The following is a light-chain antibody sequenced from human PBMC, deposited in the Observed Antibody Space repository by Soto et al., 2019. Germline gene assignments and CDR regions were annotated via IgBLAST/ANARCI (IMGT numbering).Light chain of an antibody. CDR3: QQYNKWPLT. J-gene: IGKJ4*01. Sequence: EIVMTQSPATLSVSPGERATLSCRASQSVSSNLAWYQQKPGQAPGLLIYGASTRATGIPARFSGSGSGTEFTLTISSLQSEDSAVYHCQQYNKWPLTFGGGTKVDIK. CDR1: QSVSSN. CDR2: GAS. V-gene: IGKV3-15*01.